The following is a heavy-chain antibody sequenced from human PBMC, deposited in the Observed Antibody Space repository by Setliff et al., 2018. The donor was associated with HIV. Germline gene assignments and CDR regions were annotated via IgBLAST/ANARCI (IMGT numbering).Heavy chain of an antibody. Sequence: PGGSLRLSCVASGLPFYNYWMTWLRRAPGRGLEWVANIKQDGSDMHYIESVKGRFTIFRDNAKNSVFLQMNSLRAEDTGVYYCATQTGFYNSHWYDYWGQGTMVTGSS. CDR2: IKQDGSDM. V-gene: IGHV3-7*01. J-gene: IGHJ4*02. CDR1: GLPFYNYW. CDR3: ATQTGFYNSHWYDY. D-gene: IGHD6-13*01.